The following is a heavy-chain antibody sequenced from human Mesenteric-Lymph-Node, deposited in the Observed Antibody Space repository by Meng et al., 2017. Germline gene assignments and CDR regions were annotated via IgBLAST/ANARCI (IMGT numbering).Heavy chain of an antibody. CDR1: GFTFSSYA. Sequence: GESLKISCAASGFTFSSYAMHWVRQAPGKGLEWVAVISYDGSNKYYADSVKGRFTISRDNSKNTLYLQMNSLRSEDTAVYYCARVPQDFVGEPQYYYGMDVWGQGTTVTVSS. CDR3: ARVPQDFVGEPQYYYGMDV. J-gene: IGHJ6*02. CDR2: ISYDGSNK. D-gene: IGHD3-10*01. V-gene: IGHV3-30*01.